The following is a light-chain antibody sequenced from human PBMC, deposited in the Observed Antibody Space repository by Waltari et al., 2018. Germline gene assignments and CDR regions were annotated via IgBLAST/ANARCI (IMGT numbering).Light chain of an antibody. CDR3: QQYYSRVLT. J-gene: IGKJ4*01. CDR2: TAS. V-gene: IGKV1-39*01. Sequence: QMTQSPSSLSASVGDRVTITCRASQYIDTYLNWYQQKSGKAPELLIYTASTLHSGVSSRFSGSGSGTDFTLTISSLQAEDVAVYYCQQYYSRVLTFGGGTKVEIK. CDR1: QYIDTY.